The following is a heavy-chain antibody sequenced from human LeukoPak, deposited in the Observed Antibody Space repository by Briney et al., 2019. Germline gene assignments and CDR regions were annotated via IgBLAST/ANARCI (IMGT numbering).Heavy chain of an antibody. CDR1: GFTFDEYA. CDR3: ARVLGFYYYAMDV. Sequence: GGSLRLSCAASGFTFDEYAMHWVRQAPGKGLEWVSLISGDGGSTYYADSVKGRFTISRDNSENALYLQINSLRTEYTALYYCARVLGFYYYAMDVWGQGTTVTVSS. D-gene: IGHD2-21*01. V-gene: IGHV3-43*02. CDR2: ISGDGGST. J-gene: IGHJ6*02.